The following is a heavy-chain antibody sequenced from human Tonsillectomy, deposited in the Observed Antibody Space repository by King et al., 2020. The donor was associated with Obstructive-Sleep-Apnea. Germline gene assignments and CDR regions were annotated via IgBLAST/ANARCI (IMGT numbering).Heavy chain of an antibody. CDR2: LSYDGTNE. D-gene: IGHD3-16*01. CDR1: GFSFWSYA. CDR3: GRDANGDY. V-gene: IGHV3-30*04. J-gene: IGHJ4*02. Sequence: QVQLVESGGGVVQPGESLRLSCAASGFSFWSYAMHWVRQAPGKGLEWVAVLSYDGTNEYYAESVKGRFTISRDNSRKTLYLQMNSLRLEDTAMYYCGRDANGDYWGQGTLVTVSS.